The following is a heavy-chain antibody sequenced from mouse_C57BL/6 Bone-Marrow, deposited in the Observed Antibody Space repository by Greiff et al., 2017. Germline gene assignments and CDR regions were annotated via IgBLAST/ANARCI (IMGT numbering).Heavy chain of an antibody. CDR3: ARHDYDYSDY. CDR2: ISSGGSYT. J-gene: IGHJ2*01. Sequence: EVHLVESGGDLVKPGGSLKLSCAASGFTFSSYGMSWVRQTPDKRLEWVATISSGGSYTYYPDSVKGRFTISRDNAKNTLYLQMSSLKSEDTAMYYCARHDYDYSDYWGQGTTLTVSS. CDR1: GFTFSSYG. V-gene: IGHV5-6*01. D-gene: IGHD2-4*01.